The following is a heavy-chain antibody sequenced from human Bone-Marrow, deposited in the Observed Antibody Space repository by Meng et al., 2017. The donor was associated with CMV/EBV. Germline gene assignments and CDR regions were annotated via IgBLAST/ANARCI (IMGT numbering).Heavy chain of an antibody. J-gene: IGHJ4*02. CDR2: INPSGGST. CDR3: AKEPYYYDSSGYFDY. V-gene: IGHV1-46*01. Sequence: SGYTFTSYYLHWVRQAPGQGLEWMGIINPSGGSTSYAQKFQGRVTITRDTSTSTVYMELSSLRSKDTAVYYCAKEPYYYDSSGYFDYWGQGTLVTVSS. D-gene: IGHD3-22*01. CDR1: GYTFTSYY.